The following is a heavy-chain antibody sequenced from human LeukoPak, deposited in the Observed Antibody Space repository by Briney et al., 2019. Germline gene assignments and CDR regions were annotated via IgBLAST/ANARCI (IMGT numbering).Heavy chain of an antibody. CDR1: GFTFCSYA. D-gene: IGHD1-26*01. Sequence: PGGSLRLSCEASGFTFCSYATPWVRKAPGRGLEWVAVISYDGSNKYYADAVKGRFTISRDNSKNTLYLQMNSLRAEDTAVYYCATSGSFRYWGQGTLVTVSS. CDR3: ATSGSFRY. CDR2: ISYDGSNK. J-gene: IGHJ4*02. V-gene: IGHV3-30-3*01.